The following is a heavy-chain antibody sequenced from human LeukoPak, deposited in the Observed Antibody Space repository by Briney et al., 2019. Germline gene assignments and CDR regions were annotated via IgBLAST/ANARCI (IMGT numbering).Heavy chain of an antibody. CDR2: IYTSGST. CDR1: GGSISSYY. J-gene: IGHJ6*03. V-gene: IGHV4-4*07. CDR3: ARGVIDQTIVATEYGISRYYYYYYMDV. D-gene: IGHD5-12*01. Sequence: SETLSLTCTVSGGSISSYYWSWIRQPAGKGLEWIGRIYTSGSTNYNPSLKSRVTISVDTSKNQFSLKLSSVTAADTAVYYCARGVIDQTIVATEYGISRYYYYYYMDVWGKGTTVTVSS.